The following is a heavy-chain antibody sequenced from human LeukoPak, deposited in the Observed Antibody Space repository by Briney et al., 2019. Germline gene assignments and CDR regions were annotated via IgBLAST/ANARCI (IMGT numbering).Heavy chain of an antibody. J-gene: IGHJ4*02. Sequence: SVKVSCKASGGTFSSYAISWVRQAPGQGLEWMGGIIPIFGTANYAQKFQGRVTTTADESTSTAYMELSSLRSEDTAVYYCARGDFWSGYYSYPIDYWGQGTLVTVSS. CDR1: GGTFSSYA. CDR2: IIPIFGTA. CDR3: ARGDFWSGYYSYPIDY. D-gene: IGHD3-3*01. V-gene: IGHV1-69*13.